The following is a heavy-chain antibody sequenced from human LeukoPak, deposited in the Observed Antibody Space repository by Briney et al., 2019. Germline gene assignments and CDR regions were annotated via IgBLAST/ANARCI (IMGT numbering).Heavy chain of an antibody. V-gene: IGHV3-48*03. Sequence: GGSLRLSCAASGFTFSSYEMNWVRQAPGKGPEWVSYISSSGSTKYYADPVKGGFTISRDNALNSLYLQKGSLRAEDTAVYYCATLRPRQQLVVDHWGQGTLVTVSS. D-gene: IGHD6-13*01. CDR3: ATLRPRQQLVVDH. J-gene: IGHJ4*02. CDR2: ISSSGSTK. CDR1: GFTFSSYE.